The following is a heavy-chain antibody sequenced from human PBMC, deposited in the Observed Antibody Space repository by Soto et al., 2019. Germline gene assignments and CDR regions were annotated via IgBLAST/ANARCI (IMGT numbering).Heavy chain of an antibody. CDR3: ARTTRIAAAAGAGGYYFDY. CDR1: GGSISSYY. Sequence: SETLSVTCTVSGGSISSYYWSWIRQPPGKGLEWIGYIYYSGSTNYNPSLKSRVTISVDTSKNQFSLKLSSVTAADTAVYYCARTTRIAAAAGAGGYYFDYWGQGTLVTVSS. J-gene: IGHJ4*02. CDR2: IYYSGST. V-gene: IGHV4-59*01. D-gene: IGHD6-13*01.